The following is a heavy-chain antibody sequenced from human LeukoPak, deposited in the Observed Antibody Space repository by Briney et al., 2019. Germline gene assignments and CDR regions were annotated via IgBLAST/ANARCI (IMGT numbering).Heavy chain of an antibody. D-gene: IGHD3/OR15-3a*01. J-gene: IGHJ4*02. Sequence: PSETLSLTCAVSGYSISSDFFWGWIRQPPGKGLEWIGNIYHSGVTNYNPSLKSRVTISVDTSKSQFSLQLSFVTAADTAVYYCARLRTGFYGHYWGQGTLVTVSS. CDR2: IYHSGVT. CDR3: ARLRTGFYGHY. V-gene: IGHV4-38-2*01. CDR1: GYSISSDFF.